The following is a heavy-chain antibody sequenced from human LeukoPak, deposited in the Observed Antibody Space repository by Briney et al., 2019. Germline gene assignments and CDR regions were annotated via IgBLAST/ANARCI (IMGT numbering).Heavy chain of an antibody. CDR1: GYTFTSYY. CDR2: INPSGGST. J-gene: IGHJ4*02. D-gene: IGHD2-2*01. CDR3: ARAGGYCSSTSCQTFVY. Sequence: GASVKVSCKASGYTFTSYYMHWVRQAPGQGLEWMGIINPSGGSTSYAQKFQGRVTMTRDTSTSTVYMELSSLRSEDTAVYYCARAGGYCSSTSCQTFVYWGQGTLVTVSS. V-gene: IGHV1-46*01.